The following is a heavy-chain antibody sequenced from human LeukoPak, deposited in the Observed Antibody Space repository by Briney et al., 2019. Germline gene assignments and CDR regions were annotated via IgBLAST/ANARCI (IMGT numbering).Heavy chain of an antibody. Sequence: PSETLSLTCAVYGGSFSGYYWSWIRQPPGKGLEWIGEINHSGSTNYNPSLKSRVTISVDTSKNQFSLKLSSVTAADTAVYYCARGRDGYRVLDYYYYMDVWSKGTMVTVSS. CDR1: GGSFSGYY. CDR2: INHSGST. CDR3: ARGRDGYRVLDYYYYMDV. D-gene: IGHD5-24*01. V-gene: IGHV4-34*01. J-gene: IGHJ6*03.